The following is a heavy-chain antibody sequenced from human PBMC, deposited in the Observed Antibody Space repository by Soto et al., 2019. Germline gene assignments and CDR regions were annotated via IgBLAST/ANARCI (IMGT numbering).Heavy chain of an antibody. V-gene: IGHV3-30-3*01. D-gene: IGHD4-4*01. J-gene: IGHJ2*01. Sequence: QVQLVESGGGVVQPGRSLRLSCAASGFTFSSYAMHWVRQAPGKGLEWVAVISYDGSNKYYADSVQGRFTISRDNSKNTLYLQMSSLRAEDTAVYYCARPLWRDDYNWGYFDLWCRGCLVTVSS. CDR3: ARPLWRDDYNWGYFDL. CDR1: GFTFSSYA. CDR2: ISYDGSNK.